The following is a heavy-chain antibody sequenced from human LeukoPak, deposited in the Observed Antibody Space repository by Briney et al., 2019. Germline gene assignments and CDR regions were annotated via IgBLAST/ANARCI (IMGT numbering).Heavy chain of an antibody. CDR3: TRNMLGIAWFDP. V-gene: IGHV3-49*03. Sequence: QSGGSLRLSCTVSGFTFGDYTMSWFRQAPGKGLELVGFFRSKAYGGTTEYAASVKGRFTISRDDSKSIAYLQMNSLQSEDTAVYYCTRNMLGIAWFDPWGQGTLVTVSS. J-gene: IGHJ5*02. CDR2: FRSKAYGGTT. D-gene: IGHD7-27*01. CDR1: GFTFGDYT.